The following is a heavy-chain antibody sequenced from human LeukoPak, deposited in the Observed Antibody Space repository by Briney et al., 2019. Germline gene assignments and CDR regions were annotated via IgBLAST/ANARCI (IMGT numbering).Heavy chain of an antibody. CDR1: GFTFSSYA. CDR3: ASTRGSYYRYYFDY. V-gene: IGHV3-30-3*01. Sequence: PGRSLRLSCAASGFTFSSYAMHWVRQAPGKGLEWVAVISYDGSNKYYADSVKGRFTISRDNSKNTLYLQMDSLRAEDTAVYYCASTRGSYYRYYFDYWGQGTLVTVSS. D-gene: IGHD1-26*01. J-gene: IGHJ4*02. CDR2: ISYDGSNK.